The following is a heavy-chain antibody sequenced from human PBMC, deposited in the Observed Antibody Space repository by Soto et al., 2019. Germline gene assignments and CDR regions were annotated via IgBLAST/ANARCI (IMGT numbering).Heavy chain of an antibody. J-gene: IGHJ6*02. Sequence: GGSLRLSCAASGFTFSDYCMSWIRQAPGKGLEWVSYISSSGSTIYYADSVKGRFTISRDNAKNSLYLQMNSLRAEDTAVYYCARYGGNYAQRYYYYYGMDVWGQGTTVTVSS. CDR2: ISSSGSTI. CDR3: ARYGGNYAQRYYYYYGMDV. CDR1: GFTFSDYC. V-gene: IGHV3-11*01. D-gene: IGHD2-21*02.